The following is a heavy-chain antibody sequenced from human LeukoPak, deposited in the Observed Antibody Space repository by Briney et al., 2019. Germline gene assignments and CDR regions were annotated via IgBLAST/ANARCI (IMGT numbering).Heavy chain of an antibody. CDR3: ARLGYDFWSGSISWFDP. Sequence: PSETLSLTCAVSGYSISSGYYRGWIRQPPGKGLEGIGRIYHSGGTYYNPSLKRRVTISVDTSKNQYSLKLSSGTAADTAVYYCARLGYDFWSGSISWFDPWGQGTLVTVSS. J-gene: IGHJ5*02. CDR2: IYHSGGT. V-gene: IGHV4-38-2*01. D-gene: IGHD3-3*01. CDR1: GYSISSGYY.